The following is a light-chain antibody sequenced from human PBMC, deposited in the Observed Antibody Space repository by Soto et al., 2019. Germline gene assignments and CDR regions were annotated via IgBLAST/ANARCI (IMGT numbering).Light chain of an antibody. Sequence: QSVLTQPASVSGSPGQSITISCTGTSSDVGSYNLVSWYQQHPGKAPKLMIYEGSKRPSGVSNRFSGSKPGNTASLTISGLQAEDEADYYCCSYAGSSTYYGFGTGTKVTVL. CDR2: EGS. V-gene: IGLV2-23*01. J-gene: IGLJ1*01. CDR3: CSYAGSSTYYG. CDR1: SSDVGSYNL.